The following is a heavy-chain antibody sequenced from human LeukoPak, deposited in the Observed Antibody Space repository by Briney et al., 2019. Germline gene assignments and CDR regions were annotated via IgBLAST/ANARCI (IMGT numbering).Heavy chain of an antibody. CDR2: ISTGSNYI. Sequence: GESLRLSCAASGFTFGRYIMNWVRQAPGKGLEWVASISTGSNYIYYADSVKGRFTISRDNPKKSLSLQMNSLRAGDTAVYYCERDRGSYEVFDHWGQGVLVTVSS. CDR3: ERDRGSYEVFDH. D-gene: IGHD3-10*01. V-gene: IGHV3-21*01. J-gene: IGHJ4*02. CDR1: GFTFGRYI.